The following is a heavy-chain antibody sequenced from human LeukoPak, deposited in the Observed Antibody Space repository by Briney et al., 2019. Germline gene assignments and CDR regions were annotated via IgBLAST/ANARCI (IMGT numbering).Heavy chain of an antibody. Sequence: GGSLRLSCATSGFTFNDYAMHWVRQAPGKGLERVSLITWDGGSTYYADSVKGRFTISRDNSKTSLYLQMNSLRAEDTALYYCAKDMGAFGELLRSWGQGTLVTVSS. D-gene: IGHD1-26*01. CDR2: ITWDGGST. CDR1: GFTFNDYA. V-gene: IGHV3-43D*03. J-gene: IGHJ5*02. CDR3: AKDMGAFGELLRS.